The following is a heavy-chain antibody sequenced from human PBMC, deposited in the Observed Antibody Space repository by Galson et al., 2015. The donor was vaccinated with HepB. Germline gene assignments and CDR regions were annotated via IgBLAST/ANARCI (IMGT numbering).Heavy chain of an antibody. CDR2: IYYSGST. CDR1: GGSISTYY. Sequence: TLSLTCTVSGGSISTYYWSWIRQPPGKGLEWIGYIYYSGSTNYNPSLKSRVTISLDTSKTQFSLQLSYVTAADTAVYYCAREHYDSSGSFDYWGQGTLVTVSS. D-gene: IGHD3-22*01. J-gene: IGHJ4*02. CDR3: AREHYDSSGSFDY. V-gene: IGHV4-59*01.